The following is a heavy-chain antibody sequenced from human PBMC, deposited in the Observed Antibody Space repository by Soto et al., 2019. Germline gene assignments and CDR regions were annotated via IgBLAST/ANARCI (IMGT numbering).Heavy chain of an antibody. V-gene: IGHV2-5*02. Sequence: QITLKESGPTLVKPTQPLTLTCTFSGVSLTSSGVGVAWIRQPPGKAPEWLARLEWDDDKRYSASLKSRVTTTNHTSKDQLVLTMTNKDPVDTSTYFGPHTASCTDGMSPSECFQYWGQGTLVTVSS. CDR3: PHTASCTDGMSPSECFQY. J-gene: IGHJ1*01. D-gene: IGHD2-8*01. CDR2: LEWDDDK. CDR1: GVSLTSSGVG.